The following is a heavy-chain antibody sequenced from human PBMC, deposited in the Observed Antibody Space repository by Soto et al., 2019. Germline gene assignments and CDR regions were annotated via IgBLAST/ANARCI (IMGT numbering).Heavy chain of an antibody. Sequence: SVKVSCKASGGTFSSYAISWVRQAPGQGLEWMGGIIPIFGTANYAQKFQGRVTITADESTSTAYMELSSLRSEDTAVYYCAREGPNTYYYDSSGYSLEFDYWGQGTLVTVSS. CDR1: GGTFSSYA. V-gene: IGHV1-69*13. CDR2: IIPIFGTA. D-gene: IGHD3-22*01. CDR3: AREGPNTYYYDSSGYSLEFDY. J-gene: IGHJ4*02.